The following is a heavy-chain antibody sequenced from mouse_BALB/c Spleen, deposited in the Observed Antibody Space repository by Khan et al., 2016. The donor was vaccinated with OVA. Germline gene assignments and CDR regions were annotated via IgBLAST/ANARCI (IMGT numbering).Heavy chain of an antibody. CDR1: GYSITSDYA. J-gene: IGHJ2*01. CDR2: ISYSGNT. V-gene: IGHV3-2*02. D-gene: IGHD1-1*01. CDR3: ARIYGGDFDY. Sequence: EVKLLESGPGLVKPSQSLSLTCTVTGYSITSDYAWNWIRQFPGNKLEWMGYISYSGNTKYNPSLKSRISITRDTSENQFFLQLNSVTIEDTATYYWARIYGGDFDYWGQGTTLTVSS.